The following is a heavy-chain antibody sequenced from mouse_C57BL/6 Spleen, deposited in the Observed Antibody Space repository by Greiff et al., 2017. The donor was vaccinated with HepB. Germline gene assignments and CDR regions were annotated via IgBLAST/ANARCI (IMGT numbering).Heavy chain of an antibody. CDR1: GYTFTDYN. CDR2: INPNNGGT. CDR3: ARLYDYDGPFDY. D-gene: IGHD2-4*01. Sequence: VQLQQSGPELVKPGASVKIPCKASGYTFTDYNMDWVKQSHGKSLEWIGDINPNNGGTIYNQKFKGKATLTVDKSSSTAYMELRSLTSEDTAVYYCARLYDYDGPFDYWGQGTTLTVSS. J-gene: IGHJ2*01. V-gene: IGHV1-18*01.